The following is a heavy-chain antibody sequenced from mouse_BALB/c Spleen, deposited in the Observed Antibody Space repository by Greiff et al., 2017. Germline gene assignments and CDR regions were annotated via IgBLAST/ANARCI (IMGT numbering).Heavy chain of an antibody. Sequence: QVLLVQSGPGLVAPSPTLSITCTASGFSITGYCVHWVRQTPGKGLEWLGVIWAGGSTSYNSALLSRLSISKENSKSQVLLQMNSLQTDDTAMYYCARDREERGAVDYWGQGTVVTVS. CDR3: ARDREERGAVDY. CDR1: GFSITGYC. J-gene: IGHJ4*01. V-gene: IGHV2-9*02. CDR2: IWAGGST.